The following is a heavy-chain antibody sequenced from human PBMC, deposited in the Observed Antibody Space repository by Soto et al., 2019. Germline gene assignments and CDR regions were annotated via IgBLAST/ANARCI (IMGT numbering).Heavy chain of an antibody. J-gene: IGHJ6*02. Sequence: GGSLRLSCAASGFTFSSYGMHWVRQAPGKGLEWVAVISYDGSNKYYADSVKGRFTISRDNSKNTLYLQMNSLRAEDTAVYYCAKDSEEQLAYYYYGMDVWGQGTTVTVSS. V-gene: IGHV3-30*18. CDR1: GFTFSSYG. D-gene: IGHD6-13*01. CDR3: AKDSEEQLAYYYYGMDV. CDR2: ISYDGSNK.